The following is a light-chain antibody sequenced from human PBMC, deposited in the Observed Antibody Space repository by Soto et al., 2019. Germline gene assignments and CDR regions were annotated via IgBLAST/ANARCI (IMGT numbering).Light chain of an antibody. CDR2: DAS. Sequence: DIQMTQSPSSLSTSVGDRVTITCRASQGISTFLNWYQQKPGKAPRLLIYDASIRATGIPDRFSGSGSGTDFTLTISRLEPEDFAVYYCQQYGTSPSTFGQGTKVDIK. J-gene: IGKJ1*01. CDR1: QGISTF. V-gene: IGKV1-33*01. CDR3: QQYGTSPST.